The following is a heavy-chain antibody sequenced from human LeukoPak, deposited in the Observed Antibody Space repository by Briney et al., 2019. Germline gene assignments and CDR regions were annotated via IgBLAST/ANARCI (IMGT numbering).Heavy chain of an antibody. D-gene: IGHD3-22*01. CDR2: ISSSSSYI. CDR1: GFTFSSYS. J-gene: IGHJ3*02. Sequence: GGSLRLSCAASGFTFSSYSMNWVRQAPGKGLEWVSSISSSSSYIYYADSVKGRFTISRDNAKNSLYLQMNSLRAEDTAVYYCARDGAYYYDSSGYYYLDAFDIWGQGTMVTVSS. V-gene: IGHV3-21*01. CDR3: ARDGAYYYDSSGYYYLDAFDI.